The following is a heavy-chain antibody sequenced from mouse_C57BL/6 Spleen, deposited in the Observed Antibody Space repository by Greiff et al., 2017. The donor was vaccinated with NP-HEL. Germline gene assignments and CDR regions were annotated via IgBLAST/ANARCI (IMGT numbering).Heavy chain of an antibody. CDR3: ARPYGYDEFAY. CDR1: GFTFSSYG. V-gene: IGHV5-6*01. CDR2: ISSGGSYT. J-gene: IGHJ3*01. D-gene: IGHD2-2*01. Sequence: EVQLVESGGDLVKPGGSLKLSCAASGFTFSSYGMSWVRQTPDKRLEWVATISSGGSYTYYPDSVKGRFTISRDNAKNTLYLQMSSLKSEDTAMYYCARPYGYDEFAYWGQGTLVTVSA.